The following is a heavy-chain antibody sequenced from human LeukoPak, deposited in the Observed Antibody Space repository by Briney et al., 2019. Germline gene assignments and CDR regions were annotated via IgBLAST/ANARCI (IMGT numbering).Heavy chain of an antibody. CDR1: GFTFSSYN. J-gene: IGHJ6*02. CDR2: ISSSSSTI. CDR3: SRDGQYYGMDV. Sequence: GGSLRLSCAASGFTFSSYNMNWVGQAPGKGLEWVSFISSSSSTIYYADSVKGRFTISRDNAQNSVFLQMNSLRAEDTAVYYCSRDGQYYGMDVWGQGTTVTVSS. V-gene: IGHV3-48*04.